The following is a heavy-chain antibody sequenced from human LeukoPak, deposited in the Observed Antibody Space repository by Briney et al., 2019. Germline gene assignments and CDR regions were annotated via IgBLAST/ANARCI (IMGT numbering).Heavy chain of an antibody. CDR3: ARDPGLADPLDRRDDAFDI. V-gene: IGHV7-4-1*02. CDR1: GYTFTSYA. CDR2: INTNTGNP. D-gene: IGHD1-1*01. Sequence: ASVKVSCKASGYTFTSYAMNWVRQAPGQGLEWMGWINTNTGNPTYAQGFTGRFVFSLDTSVSTAYLQISSLKAEDTAVYYCARDPGLADPLDRRDDAFDIWGQGTMVTVSS. J-gene: IGHJ3*02.